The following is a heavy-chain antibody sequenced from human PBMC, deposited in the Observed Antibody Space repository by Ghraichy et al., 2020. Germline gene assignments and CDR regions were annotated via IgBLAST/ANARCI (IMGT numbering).Heavy chain of an antibody. CDR2: IVVGSGNT. CDR3: AAESLPGIAAAVGTY. CDR1: GFTFTSSA. D-gene: IGHD6-13*01. J-gene: IGHJ4*02. V-gene: IGHV1-58*01. Sequence: SVKVSCKASGFTFTSSAVQWVRQARGQRLEWIGWIVVGSGNTNYAQKFQERVTITRDMSTSTAYMELSSLRSEDMAVYYCAAESLPGIAAAVGTYWGQGTLVTVSS.